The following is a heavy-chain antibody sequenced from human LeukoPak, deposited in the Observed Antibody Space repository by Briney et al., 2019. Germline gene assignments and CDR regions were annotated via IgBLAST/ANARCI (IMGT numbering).Heavy chain of an antibody. CDR2: LHPDGSER. J-gene: IGHJ4*02. D-gene: IGHD5-12*01. CDR1: GFRFTGYW. V-gene: IGHV3-7*01. Sequence: GGSLRLSCAASGFRFTGYWMTWVRQAPGKGLEWVARLHPDGSERNYVGSVEGRFTVSGDNAKSSLYLQMNSLRVEDTAVYYCARGGYSVDYLGQGTLVTVSS. CDR3: ARGGYSVDY.